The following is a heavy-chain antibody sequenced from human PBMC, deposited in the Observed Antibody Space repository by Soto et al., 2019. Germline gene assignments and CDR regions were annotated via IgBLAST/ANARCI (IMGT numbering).Heavy chain of an antibody. CDR1: GFTFSSYA. CDR3: APKVIAARRYYFDY. Sequence: GGSLRLSCTASGFTFSSYAMSWVRQAPGKGLEWVSAISGSGGSTYYADSVKGRFTISRDNSKNTLYLQMNSLRAEDTAVYYCAPKVIAARRYYFDYWGQGTLVTVSS. J-gene: IGHJ4*02. V-gene: IGHV3-23*01. D-gene: IGHD6-6*01. CDR2: ISGSGGST.